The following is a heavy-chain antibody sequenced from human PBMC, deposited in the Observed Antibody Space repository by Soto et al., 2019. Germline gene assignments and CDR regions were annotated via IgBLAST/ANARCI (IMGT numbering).Heavy chain of an antibody. CDR2: ISAYNGNT. CDR3: AREVFASGIAVACADY. CDR1: GYTFTSYG. J-gene: IGHJ4*02. D-gene: IGHD6-19*01. Sequence: ASVKGSCKGSGYTFTSYGISWVRQAPGQGLEWMGWISAYNGNTNYAQKLQGRVTMTTDTSTSTAYMELRSLRSDDTAVYYCAREVFASGIAVACADYWGQGTLVTVSS. V-gene: IGHV1-18*01.